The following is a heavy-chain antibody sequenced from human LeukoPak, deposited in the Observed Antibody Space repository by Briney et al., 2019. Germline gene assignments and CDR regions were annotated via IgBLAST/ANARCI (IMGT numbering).Heavy chain of an antibody. CDR3: ARDLEQQLDAFDI. J-gene: IGHJ3*02. D-gene: IGHD6-13*01. CDR2: IYYSGST. V-gene: IGHV4-59*12. CDR1: GGSISSYY. Sequence: SETLSLTCTVSGGSISSYYWSWIRQPPGKGLEWIGYIYYSGSTNYNPSLKSRVTISVDTSKNQFSLKLSSVTAADTAVYYCARDLEQQLDAFDIWGQGTMVTVSS.